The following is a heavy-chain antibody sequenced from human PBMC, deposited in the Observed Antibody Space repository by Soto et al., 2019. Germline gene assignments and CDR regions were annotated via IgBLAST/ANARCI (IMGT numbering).Heavy chain of an antibody. CDR2: ISGSGGST. CDR3: AKGSSGWYGGGWWYFDY. J-gene: IGHJ4*02. CDR1: GFTFSSYA. Sequence: EVQLLESGGGLVQPGGSLRLSCAASGFTFSSYAMSWVRQAPGKGLEWVSAISGSGGSTYYADSVKGRFTISRDNSKNALYLQMNGLRAEDTAVYYCAKGSSGWYGGGWWYFDYWGQGTLVTVSS. D-gene: IGHD6-19*01. V-gene: IGHV3-23*01.